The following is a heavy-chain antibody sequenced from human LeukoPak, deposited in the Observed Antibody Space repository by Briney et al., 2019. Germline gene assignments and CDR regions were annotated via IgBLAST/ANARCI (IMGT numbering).Heavy chain of an antibody. D-gene: IGHD3-16*01. J-gene: IGHJ4*02. CDR1: GFTFSSYG. Sequence: GRSLRLSCAASGFTFSSYGMHWVRQAPGKGLEWVAVISYDGSNKYYADSVKGRFTISRDNSKNTLYLQMNSLRAEDTAVYYCAKDQVMITFGGVTHWGQGTLVTVSS. V-gene: IGHV3-30*18. CDR2: ISYDGSNK. CDR3: AKDQVMITFGGVTH.